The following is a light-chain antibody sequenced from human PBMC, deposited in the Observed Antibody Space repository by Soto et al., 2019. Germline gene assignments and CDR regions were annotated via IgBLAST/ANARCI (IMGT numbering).Light chain of an antibody. CDR1: QTVNTW. CDR3: QQYDSYSSGP. J-gene: IGKJ1*01. Sequence: DIQMTQSPSTLSASVGDRVTITCRASQTVNTWLAWYQQKPGKAPKVLIFDASSLKTGGPSRFSGSGSGTEFTLTISNLQPDDFATYYCQQYDSYSSGPFGQGTKVEIK. CDR2: DAS. V-gene: IGKV1-5*01.